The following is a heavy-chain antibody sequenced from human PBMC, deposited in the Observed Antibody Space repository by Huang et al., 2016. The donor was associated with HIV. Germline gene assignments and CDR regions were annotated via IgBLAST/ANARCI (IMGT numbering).Heavy chain of an antibody. J-gene: IGHJ2*01. Sequence: QVQLQQWGAGLLKPSETLSLTCAVYGGSVSGHYWSWIRQPPGKGLEWIAEINDNGYTNYTPSLRSRVPISVNTSRNQFSLKLNSVTAADAAVYYCARASWYEPRSWYFGLWGRGTLVTVSS. CDR1: GGSVSGHY. D-gene: IGHD6-13*01. V-gene: IGHV4-34*01. CDR3: ARASWYEPRSWYFGL. CDR2: INDNGYT.